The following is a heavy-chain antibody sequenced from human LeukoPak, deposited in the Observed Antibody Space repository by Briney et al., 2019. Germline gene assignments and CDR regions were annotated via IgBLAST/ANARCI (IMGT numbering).Heavy chain of an antibody. J-gene: IGHJ6*02. CDR3: ARAMDV. CDR1: EFTFSSYS. Sequence: PGGSLRLSCAASEFTFSSYSMNWVRQAPGKGLEWVSYITNSGNSKSYADSVKGRFTISRDNTKNSLYLQMNGLRAEDTAVYYCARAMDVRGQGTTVTVS. CDR2: ITNSGNSK. V-gene: IGHV3-48*01.